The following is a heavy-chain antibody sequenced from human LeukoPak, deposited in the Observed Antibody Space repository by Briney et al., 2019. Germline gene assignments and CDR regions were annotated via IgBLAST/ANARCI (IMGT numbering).Heavy chain of an antibody. D-gene: IGHD1-20*01. CDR1: GFTFSSYA. CDR3: APLTGGYYFDY. V-gene: IGHV3-23*01. Sequence: GGSLRLSCAASGFTFSSYAMSWVRQAPGKGLEWVSAISGSGGSTYYADSVKGRFTISRGNSKNTLYLQMNSLRAEDTAVYYCAPLTGGYYFDYWGHGTLVTVSS. J-gene: IGHJ4*01. CDR2: ISGSGGST.